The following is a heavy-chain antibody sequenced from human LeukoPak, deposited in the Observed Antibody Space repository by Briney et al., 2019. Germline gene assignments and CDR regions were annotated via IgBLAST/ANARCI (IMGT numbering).Heavy chain of an antibody. CDR2: IWYDGSNK. V-gene: IGHV3-33*01. CDR3: ARGPPSVTYFDY. CDR1: GFTFSSYG. Sequence: TGGSLRLSCAASGFTFSSYGMHWVRQAPGKGLEWVAVIWYDGSNKYYADSVKGRFTISRDNSKNTLYLQMNSLRAEDTAVYYCARGPPSVTYFDYWGQGTLVTVSS. D-gene: IGHD5-18*01. J-gene: IGHJ4*02.